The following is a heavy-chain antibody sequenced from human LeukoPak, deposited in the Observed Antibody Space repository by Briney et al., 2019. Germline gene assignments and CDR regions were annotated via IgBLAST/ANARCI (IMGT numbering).Heavy chain of an antibody. Sequence: ASVKVSCKASGYTFTGYYMHWVRQAPGQGLEWMGWINPNSGGTNYAQKFQGRVTMTRDTSISTAYMELSRLRSDDTAVYYCARGPIYCSGGSCYLKVYYYYMDVWGKGTTVTISS. CDR2: INPNSGGT. V-gene: IGHV1-2*02. D-gene: IGHD2-15*01. J-gene: IGHJ6*03. CDR3: ARGPIYCSGGSCYLKVYYYYMDV. CDR1: GYTFTGYY.